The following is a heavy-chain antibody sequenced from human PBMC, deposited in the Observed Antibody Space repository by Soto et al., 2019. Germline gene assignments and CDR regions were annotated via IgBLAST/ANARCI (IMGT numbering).Heavy chain of an antibody. V-gene: IGHV4-34*01. Sequence: QVQLQQWGAGLLKPSETLSLTCAVYGGSFSDYYWSWIRQPPGKGLEWIGEINHSGSTNYNPSLKSRVTISVDTSKNQFSLKLSSVTAADTAVYYCARGMAGIAVAGNDYWGQGTLVTVSS. D-gene: IGHD6-19*01. CDR2: INHSGST. CDR1: GGSFSDYY. CDR3: ARGMAGIAVAGNDY. J-gene: IGHJ4*02.